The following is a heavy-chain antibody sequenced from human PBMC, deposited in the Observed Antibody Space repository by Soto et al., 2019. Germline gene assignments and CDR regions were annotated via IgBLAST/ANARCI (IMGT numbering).Heavy chain of an antibody. CDR2: IFYSGST. J-gene: IGHJ4*02. CDR3: ASTEDFFDY. CDR1: GVSLTSGTYY. Sequence: LSLTCSVSGVSLTSGTYYWSWIRQHPGKGLEWIGYIFYSGSTDYNPSLESRVNISVDTSKNQFSLKLSSVTAADTAVYYCASTEDFFDYWGQGTLVTVSS. V-gene: IGHV4-31*03.